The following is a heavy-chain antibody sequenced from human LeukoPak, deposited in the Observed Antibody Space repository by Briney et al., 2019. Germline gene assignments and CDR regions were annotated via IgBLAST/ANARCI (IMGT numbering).Heavy chain of an antibody. D-gene: IGHD3-22*01. CDR2: IYTSGST. V-gene: IGHV4-61*02. CDR1: GGSISSGSYY. CDR3: AREGSSGYYYDDAFDI. Sequence: SQTLSLTCTVSGGSISSGSYYWSWIRQPAGKGLEWIGRIYTSGSTNYNPSLKSRVTISVDTSKNQFSLKLSSVTAADTAVYYCAREGSSGYYYDDAFDIWGQGTMVTDSS. J-gene: IGHJ3*02.